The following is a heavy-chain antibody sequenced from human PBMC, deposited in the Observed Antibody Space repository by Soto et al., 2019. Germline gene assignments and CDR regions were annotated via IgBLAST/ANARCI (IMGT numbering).Heavy chain of an antibody. CDR2: ISSDGSNK. V-gene: IGHV3-30-3*01. J-gene: IGHJ4*02. CDR3: ARDRKTYYDFWSGYVTGY. Sequence: QVQLVESGGGVVQPGKSLRLCCAASGFTFSDYTINWVRQAPGKGLEWVALISSDGSNKYYADSVKGRFTISRDTSRNTLYLPMNSLRAEDTAVYYCARDRKTYYDFWSGYVTGYWGQGTLVTVSS. CDR1: GFTFSDYT. D-gene: IGHD3-3*01.